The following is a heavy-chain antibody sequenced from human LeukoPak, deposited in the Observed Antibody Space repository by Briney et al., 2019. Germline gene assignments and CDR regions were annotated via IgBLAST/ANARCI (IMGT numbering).Heavy chain of an antibody. CDR2: INPNSGGT. CDR3: ASSSWSTPYSYYYYGMDV. CDR1: GYTFTGYY. Sequence: ASVKVSCKASGYTFTGYYMHWVRQAPGQGLEWMGWINPNSGGTNYAQKFQGRVTMTRDTSISTAYMELSRLKSDDTAVYYCASSSWSTPYSYYYYGMDVWGQGTTVTVSS. V-gene: IGHV1-2*02. D-gene: IGHD6-13*01. J-gene: IGHJ6*02.